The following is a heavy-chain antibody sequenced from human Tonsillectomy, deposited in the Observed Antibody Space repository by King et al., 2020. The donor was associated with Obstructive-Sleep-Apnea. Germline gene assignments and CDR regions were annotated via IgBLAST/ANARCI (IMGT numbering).Heavy chain of an antibody. Sequence: VQLVESGGGVVQPGGSLRLSCAASGFSFSSYGMHGVRQAPGKGLEWVAFIRYDGSNKYYADSVKGRFTISRDTSKKTLYLQMNSLRAEDTAVFYCAKATAAAGTFADYWGQGTLVTVSS. V-gene: IGHV3-30*02. CDR3: AKATAAAGTFADY. D-gene: IGHD6-13*01. CDR1: GFSFSSYG. CDR2: IRYDGSNK. J-gene: IGHJ4*02.